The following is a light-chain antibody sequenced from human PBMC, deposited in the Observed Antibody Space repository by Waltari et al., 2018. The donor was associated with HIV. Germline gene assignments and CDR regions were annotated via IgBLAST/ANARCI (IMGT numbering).Light chain of an antibody. CDR3: QQSYSSPLT. CDR1: QTIDTF. V-gene: IGKV1-39*01. CDR2: GAS. Sequence: DIQMTQSPSSLSASVGDRVTITCRASQTIDTFLNWYQQTPGKAPNLLIHGASSLQGGVPSRFSGSGSGTHFTLTISILQPEDFAVYYCQQSYSSPLTFGGGTKVEVK. J-gene: IGKJ4*01.